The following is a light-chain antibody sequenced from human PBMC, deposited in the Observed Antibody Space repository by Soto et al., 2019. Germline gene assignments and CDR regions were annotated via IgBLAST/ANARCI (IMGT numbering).Light chain of an antibody. J-gene: IGLJ2*01. V-gene: IGLV2-14*01. CDR1: SSDVGGYNY. CDR3: SSYTTSSTLDVL. CDR2: DVN. Sequence: QSALTQPASASGSRGQSITISCTGTSSDVGGYNYVSWYQQQPGKAPKLMIYDVNNRPSGVSHRFSGSKSGNTASLTISGLQAEDEADYYGSSYTTSSTLDVLFGGGTKLTVL.